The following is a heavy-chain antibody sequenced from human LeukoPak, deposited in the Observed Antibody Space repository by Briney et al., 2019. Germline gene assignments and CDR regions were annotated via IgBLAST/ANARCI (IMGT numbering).Heavy chain of an antibody. J-gene: IGHJ1*01. V-gene: IGHV4-59*08. CDR1: GVAIDNYY. CDR3: ARHGTAAGPFQL. Sequence: SETLSLTCTVSGVAIDNYYWSWMRQPPGKGLEWIAYVYYSGTINYNPSLESRVTISVDTSKNQFSLRLTSVAAADTAVYYCARHGTAAGPFQLWGQGTLVTVSS. CDR2: VYYSGTI. D-gene: IGHD2-21*02.